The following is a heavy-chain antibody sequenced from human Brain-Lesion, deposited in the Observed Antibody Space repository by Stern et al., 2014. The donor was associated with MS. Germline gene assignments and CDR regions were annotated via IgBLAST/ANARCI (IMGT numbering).Heavy chain of an antibody. V-gene: IGHV4-61*02. J-gene: IGHJ6*02. CDR1: GGSISSGSYS. D-gene: IGHD3/OR15-3a*01. CDR2: IYTSGST. CDR3: ARGTAMIFGANGLDV. Sequence: VQLVESGPGLVKPSQALSLTCTVSGGSISSGSYSWTWIRQSAGKGLEWIGRIYTSGSTNYNLSFKSRTTISSDPAKNRFPLKLPSVTAADTAVYYCARGTAMIFGANGLDVWGQGTTVTVSS.